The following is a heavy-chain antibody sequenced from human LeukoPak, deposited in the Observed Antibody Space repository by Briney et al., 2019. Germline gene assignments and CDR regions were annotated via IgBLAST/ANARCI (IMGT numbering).Heavy chain of an antibody. CDR1: GFTFSSYA. CDR3: ARDPQGYCSGGSCYSLDY. J-gene: IGHJ4*02. V-gene: IGHV3-30-3*01. CDR2: ISYDGSNK. D-gene: IGHD2-15*01. Sequence: GSLRLFCAASGFTFSSYAMHWVRQAPGKGLEWVAVISYDGSNKYYADSVKGRFTISRDNSKNTLYLQMNSLRAEDTAVYYCARDPQGYCSGGSCYSLDYWGQGTLVTVSS.